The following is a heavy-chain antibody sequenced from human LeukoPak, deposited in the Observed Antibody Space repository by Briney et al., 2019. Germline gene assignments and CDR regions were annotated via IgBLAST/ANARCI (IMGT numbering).Heavy chain of an antibody. D-gene: IGHD2-15*01. CDR3: ARGLEDGWPFDY. V-gene: IGHV1-2*06. Sequence: GASVKVSCKASGYTFSGYYMHWVRQAPGQGLEWMGRINPNSGGTNYAQKFQGRVTMTRDTSISTAYMELSRLRSDDMAVYYCARGLEDGWPFDYWGQGTLVTVSS. CDR2: INPNSGGT. J-gene: IGHJ4*02. CDR1: GYTFSGYY.